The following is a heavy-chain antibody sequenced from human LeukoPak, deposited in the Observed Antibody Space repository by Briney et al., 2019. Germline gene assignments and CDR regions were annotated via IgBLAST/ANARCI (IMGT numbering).Heavy chain of an antibody. D-gene: IGHD2-2*01. V-gene: IGHV3-48*01. CDR1: GFTFSSYS. CDR2: ISISSSTI. J-gene: IGHJ4*02. CDR3: ARGNIGYCSSTSCYEGDY. Sequence: GGSLRLSCAASGFTFSSYSMNWVRQAPGKGLEWVSYISISSSTIYYADSVKGRFTISRDNAKNSLYLQMNSLRAEDTAVCYCARGNIGYCSSTSCYEGDYWGQGTLVTVSS.